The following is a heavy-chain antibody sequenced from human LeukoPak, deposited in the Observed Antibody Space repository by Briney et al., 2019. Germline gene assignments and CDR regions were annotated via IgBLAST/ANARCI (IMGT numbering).Heavy chain of an antibody. V-gene: IGHV6-1*01. Sequence: SQTLSLTCAISGDSASSNSAAWNWIRQSPSRGLEWLGRTYYRSKWYNDYAISVRSRITITPDASKNQFSLQLKSVTPEDTAMYYCASHRSDYGDYLAAFDIWGQGTMVTVSS. D-gene: IGHD4-17*01. CDR3: ASHRSDYGDYLAAFDI. J-gene: IGHJ3*02. CDR1: GDSASSNSAA. CDR2: TYYRSKWYN.